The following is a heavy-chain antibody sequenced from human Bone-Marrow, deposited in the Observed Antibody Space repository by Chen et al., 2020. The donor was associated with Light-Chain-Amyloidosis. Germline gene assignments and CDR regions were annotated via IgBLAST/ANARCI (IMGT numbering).Heavy chain of an antibody. CDR2: INNGGST. J-gene: IGHJ6*03. CDR1: GTSFSGAYW. V-gene: IGHV4-4*02. D-gene: IGHD3-10*01. Sequence: QVQLQESGPGRVKPSETLSLTCDVSGTSFSGAYWWNWVRQRPGKGLEWIGEINNGGSTNYNRLLDSRVTILTDKSKNQFSLQLTSLTAADTAVYYCARGRFTLPQGINRSYYYMDIWGKGTTVTVSS. CDR3: ARGRFTLPQGINRSYYYMDI.